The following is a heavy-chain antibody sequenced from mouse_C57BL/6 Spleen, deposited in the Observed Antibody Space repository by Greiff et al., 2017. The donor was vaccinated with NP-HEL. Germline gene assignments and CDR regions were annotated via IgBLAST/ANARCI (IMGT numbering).Heavy chain of an antibody. Sequence: EVQLQESGPELVKPGASVKISCKASGYSFTDYNMNWVKQSNGKSLEWIGVINPNYGTTSYNQKFKGKATLTVDQSSSTAYMQLNSLTSEDSAVYYCARWDYYGSSSDYYAMDYWGQGTSVTVSS. J-gene: IGHJ4*01. CDR2: INPNYGTT. CDR3: ARWDYYGSSSDYYAMDY. D-gene: IGHD1-1*01. CDR1: GYSFTDYN. V-gene: IGHV1-39*01.